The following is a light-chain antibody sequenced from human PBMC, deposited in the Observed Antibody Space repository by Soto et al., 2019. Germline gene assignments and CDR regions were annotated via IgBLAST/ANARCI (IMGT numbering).Light chain of an antibody. CDR3: QQYNSYSWT. CDR1: QSINRW. Sequence: DIQMTQSPSTLSASVGDRVIITCRASQSINRWLAWYQQKPGKAPKLLIYKTSNLESGVPSRFSGSGSGTEFNLTISSLQADDLATYHCQQYNSYSWTFGQGTKVDIK. V-gene: IGKV1-5*03. CDR2: KTS. J-gene: IGKJ1*01.